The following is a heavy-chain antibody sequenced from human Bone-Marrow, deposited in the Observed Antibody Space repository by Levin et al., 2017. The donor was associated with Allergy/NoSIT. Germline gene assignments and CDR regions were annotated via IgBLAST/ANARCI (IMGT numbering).Heavy chain of an antibody. V-gene: IGHV3-23*01. Sequence: PGGSLRLSCAASGFTFSSYTMNWVRQAPGKGLEWVSAISGSGVLTYYADSLKGRFIVSRDNTKNILFLQMNSLRAEDTAVYYCARPDDYYFLDSWGQGTLVTVSS. CDR2: ISGSGVLT. CDR1: GFTFSSYT. D-gene: IGHD3-10*01. J-gene: IGHJ4*02. CDR3: ARPDDYYFLDS.